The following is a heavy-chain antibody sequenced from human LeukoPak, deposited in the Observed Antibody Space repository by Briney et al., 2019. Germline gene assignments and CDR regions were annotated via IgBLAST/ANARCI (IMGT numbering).Heavy chain of an antibody. D-gene: IGHD4-11*01. CDR2: ISAYNRNA. CDR1: GYIFTTYG. J-gene: IGHJ4*02. CDR3: ARGSYSDY. V-gene: IGHV1-18*01. Sequence: ASVKVSCKTSGYIFTTYGINWVRQAPGQGLEWVGWISAYNRNADYAQEFQGRVNVITDTSTSTACLELTSLRSDDTAVYFCARGSYSDYWGQGALVTVSS.